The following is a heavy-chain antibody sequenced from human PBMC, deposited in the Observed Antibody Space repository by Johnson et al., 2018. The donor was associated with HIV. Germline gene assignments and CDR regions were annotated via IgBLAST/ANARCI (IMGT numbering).Heavy chain of an antibody. CDR2: IKQDGSEK. D-gene: IGHD4-11*01. Sequence: VQLVESGGGLVQPGGSLRLSCAASGFTFSSYWMSWVRQAPGTGLEWVANIKQDGSEKYSVDSVKCRFTNSRDNAKNSLYLQMNSLRAEDTAVYYCASSLGGDYRFCDAFDIWGQGTMVTVSS. V-gene: IGHV3-7*01. J-gene: IGHJ3*02. CDR1: GFTFSSYW. CDR3: ASSLGGDYRFCDAFDI.